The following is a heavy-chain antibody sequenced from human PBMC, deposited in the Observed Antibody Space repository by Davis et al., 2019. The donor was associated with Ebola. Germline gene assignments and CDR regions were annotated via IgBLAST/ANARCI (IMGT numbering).Heavy chain of an antibody. V-gene: IGHV3-30*18. CDR2: ISYDGSNK. D-gene: IGHD3-22*01. J-gene: IGHJ4*02. Sequence: GESLKISCAASGFPFSSYGFHWVRQAPGKGLEWVAVISYDGSNKYYADSVKGRFTISRDNSKNTLYLQMNSLRAEDTAVYYCAKDYYDSSGYYYLLGVDYWGQGTLVTVSS. CDR1: GFPFSSYG. CDR3: AKDYYDSSGYYYLLGVDY.